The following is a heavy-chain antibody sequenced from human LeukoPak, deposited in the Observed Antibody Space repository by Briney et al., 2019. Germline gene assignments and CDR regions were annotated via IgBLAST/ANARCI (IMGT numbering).Heavy chain of an antibody. D-gene: IGHD3-22*01. Sequence: LSLTCTVSGGSISSSSYYWGWVRQAPGKGLEGVSYISSSGSTIYYADSVKGRFTISRENAKNSVYLQMNSLRAEDTAVYYCARVGNYYDSSGYSTYFDSWGQGTLVTVSS. J-gene: IGHJ4*02. CDR1: GGSISSSSYY. V-gene: IGHV3-48*03. CDR2: ISSSGSTI. CDR3: ARVGNYYDSSGYSTYFDS.